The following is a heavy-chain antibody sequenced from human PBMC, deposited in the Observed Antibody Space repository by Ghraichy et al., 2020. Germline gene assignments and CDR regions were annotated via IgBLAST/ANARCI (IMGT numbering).Heavy chain of an antibody. Sequence: GGSLRLSCAASGFRFSSYNMNWVSQAPGKGLEWISYISSSSPTIYYADSVKGRFTSSRDNAKNSLYLQMNSLRDEDTAVYYCARDSVIGYWLYAFDIWGQGTMVTVSS. CDR1: GFRFSSYN. D-gene: IGHD2-2*03. J-gene: IGHJ3*02. V-gene: IGHV3-48*02. CDR2: ISSSSPTI. CDR3: ARDSVIGYWLYAFDI.